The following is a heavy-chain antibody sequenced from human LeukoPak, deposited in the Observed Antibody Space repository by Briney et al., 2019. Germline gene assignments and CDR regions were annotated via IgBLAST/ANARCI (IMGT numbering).Heavy chain of an antibody. CDR2: ISWNSGSI. D-gene: IGHD3-10*01. J-gene: IGHJ6*02. V-gene: IGHV3-9*01. Sequence: PGGSLRLSCAASGFTFDDYAMHWVRQAPGKGLEWVSGISWNSGSIGYADSVKGRFTISRDNAKNTLYLQMNSLRAEDTALYYCAKGNLWFGELFHDYGMDVWGQGTTVTVSS. CDR1: GFTFDDYA. CDR3: AKGNLWFGELFHDYGMDV.